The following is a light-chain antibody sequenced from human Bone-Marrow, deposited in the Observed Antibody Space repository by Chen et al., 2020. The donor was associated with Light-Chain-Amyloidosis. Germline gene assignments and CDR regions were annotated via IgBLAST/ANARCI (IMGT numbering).Light chain of an antibody. CDR3: QAWDSRV. Sequence: SYELTLPPSVSVSPGQTASITCSGDKLGDKYACWYQQKPGQSPVLVIYQDSKRPSGIPERFSGSNSGNTATLTISGTQAMDEADYYCQAWDSRVFGTGTKVTVL. V-gene: IGLV3-1*01. J-gene: IGLJ1*01. CDR1: KLGDKY. CDR2: QDS.